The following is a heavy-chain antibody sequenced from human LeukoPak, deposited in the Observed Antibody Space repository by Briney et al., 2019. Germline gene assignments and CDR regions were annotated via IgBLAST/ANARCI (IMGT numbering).Heavy chain of an antibody. Sequence: PGGSLRLSCAASGFTFSSYWMSWVRQAPGKGLEWVANIREDGSEKYYMDSVEGRFTISRDNAKNSLYLQMNSLRAEDTAVYYCARGMAVAVGLADYWGQGTLVTVSS. CDR2: IREDGSEK. J-gene: IGHJ4*02. CDR3: ARGMAVAVGLADY. D-gene: IGHD6-19*01. V-gene: IGHV3-7*01. CDR1: GFTFSSYW.